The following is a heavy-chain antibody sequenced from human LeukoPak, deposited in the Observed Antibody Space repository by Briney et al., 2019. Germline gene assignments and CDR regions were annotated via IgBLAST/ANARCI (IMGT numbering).Heavy chain of an antibody. CDR3: AKDIAYGVGASFDY. V-gene: IGHV3-9*01. CDR2: ISWNSGSI. D-gene: IGHD1-26*01. Sequence: PGRSLRLSCAASGFTFDDYAMHWVRQAPGKGLGWVSGISWNSGSIGYADSVKGRFTISRDNAKNSLYLQMNSLRAEDTALYYCAKDIAYGVGASFDYWGQGTLVTVSS. J-gene: IGHJ4*02. CDR1: GFTFDDYA.